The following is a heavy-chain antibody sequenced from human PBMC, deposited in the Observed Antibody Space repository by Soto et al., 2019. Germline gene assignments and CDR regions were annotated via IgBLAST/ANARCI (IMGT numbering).Heavy chain of an antibody. J-gene: IGHJ5*02. CDR3: ARDYGFDP. D-gene: IGHD3-16*01. Sequence: GASVKVSCKASGGTFTSYGINWVRQAPGQGLEWVGGIIPIFGTTKYAQKFQGRLTITADESTSTAYMELSSLRSEDTAVYYCARDYGFDPWGQGTLVTVSS. V-gene: IGHV1-69*13. CDR2: IIPIFGTT. CDR1: GGTFTSYG.